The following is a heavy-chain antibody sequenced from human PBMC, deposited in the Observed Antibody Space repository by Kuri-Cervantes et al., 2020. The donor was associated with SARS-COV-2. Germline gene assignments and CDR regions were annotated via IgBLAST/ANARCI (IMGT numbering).Heavy chain of an antibody. Sequence: RLACAASGYTFIYSHMSWIRQAPGKGLEWVSYISSDSSHTNNAESVKGRFTISRDNAKNSLYLQMNSLRAEDTAVYYCARLVFVDAFDIWGQGTMVTVSS. CDR1: GYTFIYSH. V-gene: IGHV3-11*06. CDR2: ISSDSSHT. D-gene: IGHD2-2*01. CDR3: ARLVFVDAFDI. J-gene: IGHJ3*02.